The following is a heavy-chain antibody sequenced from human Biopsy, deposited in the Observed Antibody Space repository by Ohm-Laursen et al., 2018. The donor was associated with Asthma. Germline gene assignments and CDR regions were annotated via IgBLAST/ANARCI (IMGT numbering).Heavy chain of an antibody. J-gene: IGHJ1*01. Sequence: LSLTCAASGFTFGDYWLSWVRQVPGKGLEWVANIKHDGSEKNHVDSLKGRFTISRDNAKNSLYLQMNSLRAEDTAVYYCARTFHFWSPYHAEHYQLWGQGTLVTVSS. CDR1: GFTFGDYW. CDR3: ARTFHFWSPYHAEHYQL. V-gene: IGHV3-7*01. CDR2: IKHDGSEK. D-gene: IGHD3-3*02.